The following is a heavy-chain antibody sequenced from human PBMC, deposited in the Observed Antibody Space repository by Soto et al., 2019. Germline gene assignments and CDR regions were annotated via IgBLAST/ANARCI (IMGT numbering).Heavy chain of an antibody. CDR1: GFTFSDYW. J-gene: IGHJ5*02. Sequence: GGSLRLSCAASGFTFSDYWMPWVRQAPGKGLEWVSAISGSGGSTYYADSVKGRFTISRDNSKNTLYLQMNSLRAEDTAVYYSAKARSGSYIFDPWGQGTLVTVSS. D-gene: IGHD3-10*01. CDR3: AKARSGSYIFDP. CDR2: ISGSGGST. V-gene: IGHV3-23*01.